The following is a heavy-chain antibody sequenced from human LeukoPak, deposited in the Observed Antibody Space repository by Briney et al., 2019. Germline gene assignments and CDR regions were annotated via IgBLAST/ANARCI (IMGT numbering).Heavy chain of an antibody. CDR3: ARDGGGFDS. Sequence: GGSLRLSCAASGFNFSRYSMNWVRQAPGKGLEWVSSISISTTYIDYAGSVKGRFTISRDNAKKSLYLQMNSLRAEDTAVYYCARDGGGFDSWGQGTLVTVSS. CDR1: GFNFSRYS. D-gene: IGHD3-16*01. V-gene: IGHV3-21*01. J-gene: IGHJ4*02. CDR2: ISISTTYI.